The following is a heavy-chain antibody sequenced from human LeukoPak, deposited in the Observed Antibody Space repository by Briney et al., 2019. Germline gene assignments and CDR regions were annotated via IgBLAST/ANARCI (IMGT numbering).Heavy chain of an antibody. CDR2: IKEDGREK. J-gene: IGHJ4*02. CDR3: ATFSNYDPPFDY. D-gene: IGHD4-11*01. Sequence: PGGSLRLSCAASGFTFSNYWMTLVRQAPGKGLEWVANIKEDGREKYYVDSVKGRFTISRDNAESSLYLQMNSLRAEDTALYYCATFSNYDPPFDYWGQGTLVTVSS. V-gene: IGHV3-7*01. CDR1: GFTFSNYW.